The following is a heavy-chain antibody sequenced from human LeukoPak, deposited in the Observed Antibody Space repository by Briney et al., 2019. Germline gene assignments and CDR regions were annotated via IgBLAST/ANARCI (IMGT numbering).Heavy chain of an antibody. Sequence: GASVKVSCKASGYTFTSYGISWVRQAPGQGLEWMGWISAYNGNTNYAQKLQGRVTMTTDTSTSTAYTELRGLRSDDTAVYYCARDEYDSSGRDFDYWGQGTLVTVSS. V-gene: IGHV1-18*01. J-gene: IGHJ4*02. CDR3: ARDEYDSSGRDFDY. D-gene: IGHD3-22*01. CDR1: GYTFTSYG. CDR2: ISAYNGNT.